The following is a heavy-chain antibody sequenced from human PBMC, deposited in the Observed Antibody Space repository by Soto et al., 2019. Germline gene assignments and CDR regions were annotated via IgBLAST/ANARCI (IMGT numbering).Heavy chain of an antibody. CDR3: AKGTGYPLPLQYTGDY. Sequence: GGSLRLSCAASGFTFSSYGMHWVRQAPGKGLEWVAVIWYDGSNKYYADSVKGRFTISRDNSKNTVHLEMNSLRAEDTAVYYCAKGTGYPLPLQYTGDYWGQGTLVTVSS. D-gene: IGHD2-15*01. J-gene: IGHJ4*02. CDR1: GFTFSSYG. V-gene: IGHV3-33*06. CDR2: IWYDGSNK.